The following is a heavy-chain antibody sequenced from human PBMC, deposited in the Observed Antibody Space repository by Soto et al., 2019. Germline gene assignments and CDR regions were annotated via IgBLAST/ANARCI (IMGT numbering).Heavy chain of an antibody. Sequence: TLSLTCTVSGGSISSGGYYWSWIRQHPGKGLEWIGYIYYSGSTYYNPSLKSRVTISVDTSKNQFSLKLSSVTAADTAVYYCARDGSSPYYGMDVWGQGTTVTVYS. CDR2: IYYSGST. V-gene: IGHV4-31*03. CDR1: GGSISSGGYY. J-gene: IGHJ6*02. D-gene: IGHD3-10*01. CDR3: ARDGSSPYYGMDV.